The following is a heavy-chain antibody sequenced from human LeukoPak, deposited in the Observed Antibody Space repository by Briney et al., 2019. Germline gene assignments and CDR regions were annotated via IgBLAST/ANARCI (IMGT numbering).Heavy chain of an antibody. J-gene: IGHJ6*03. CDR1: GLTFSTSG. V-gene: IGHV3-23*01. D-gene: IGHD3-10*01. Sequence: GGSLRLSCTTSGLTFSTSGFNWVRQAPGKGLEWVSAISGSGGSTYYADSVKGRFTISRDNSKNTLYLQMNSLRAEDTAVYYCAKGVRGVINYYYYYMDVWGKGTTVTVSS. CDR3: AKGVRGVINYYYYYMDV. CDR2: ISGSGGST.